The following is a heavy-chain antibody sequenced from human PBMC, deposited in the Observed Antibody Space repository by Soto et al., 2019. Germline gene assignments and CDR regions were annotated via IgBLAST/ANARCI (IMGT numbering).Heavy chain of an antibody. Sequence: GSLRLSCAASGFTFSSYGMHWVRQAPGKGLEWVAVISYDGSNKYYADSVKGRFTISRDNSKNTLYLQMNSLRAEDTAVYYCAKDTHSYGYYYYGMDVWGQGTTVTVSS. J-gene: IGHJ6*02. CDR1: GFTFSSYG. CDR2: ISYDGSNK. D-gene: IGHD5-18*01. V-gene: IGHV3-30*18. CDR3: AKDTHSYGYYYYGMDV.